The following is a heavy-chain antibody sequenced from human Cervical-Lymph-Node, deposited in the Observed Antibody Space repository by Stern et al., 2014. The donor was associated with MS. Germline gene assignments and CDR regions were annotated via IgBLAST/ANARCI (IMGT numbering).Heavy chain of an antibody. Sequence: EQLVESGGRLVQPGGSLRLSCAASGLTLSLYGMNWVRQAPGKGLEWVSYISSSSSTIYYADSVEGRFTISRDNAKNSLYLQMNSLRAEDTAVYYCARGYGYFDYWGQGTLVTVSS. CDR3: ARGYGYFDY. V-gene: IGHV3-48*01. CDR2: ISSSSSTI. J-gene: IGHJ4*02. CDR1: GLTLSLYG. D-gene: IGHD4-17*01.